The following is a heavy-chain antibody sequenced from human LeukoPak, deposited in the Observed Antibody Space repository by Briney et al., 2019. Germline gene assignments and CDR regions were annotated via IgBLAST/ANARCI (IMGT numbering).Heavy chain of an antibody. D-gene: IGHD6-13*01. CDR3: ARDVYSSSWGSAFDI. V-gene: IGHV4-34*01. CDR2: INHSGST. CDR1: GGSFSGYY. J-gene: IGHJ3*02. Sequence: SETLSLTCAVYGGSFSGYYWSWIRQPPGKGLEWIGEINHSGSTNYNPSLKSRVTISVDTSKNQFSLKLSSVTAADTAVYYCARDVYSSSWGSAFDIWGQGTMVTVSS.